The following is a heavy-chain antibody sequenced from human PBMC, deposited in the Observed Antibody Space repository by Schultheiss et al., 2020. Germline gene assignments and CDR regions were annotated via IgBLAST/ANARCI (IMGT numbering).Heavy chain of an antibody. D-gene: IGHD1-26*01. V-gene: IGHV4-34*01. J-gene: IGHJ5*02. CDR3: ARGRELRPWHP. Sequence: SETLSLTCAVYGGSFSGYYWSWIRQPPGKGLEWIGYIYYSGSTYYNPSLKSRVTISVDTSKNQFSLKLSSVTAADTAVYYCARGRELRPWHPWGQGTLVTVSS. CDR2: IYYSGST. CDR1: GGSFSGYY.